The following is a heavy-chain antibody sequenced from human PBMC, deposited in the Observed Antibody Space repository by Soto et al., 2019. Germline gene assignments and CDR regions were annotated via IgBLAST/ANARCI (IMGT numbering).Heavy chain of an antibody. CDR1: GYSFTSCW. Sequence: GESLKISCKGSGYSFTSCWISWVRQMPGKGLEWMGRIDPSDSYTNYSPSFQGHVTISADKSISTAYLQWSSLKASDTAMYYCARLRYSSGWHQAFDIWGQGTMVTVSS. J-gene: IGHJ3*02. CDR3: ARLRYSSGWHQAFDI. V-gene: IGHV5-10-1*01. D-gene: IGHD6-19*01. CDR2: IDPSDSYT.